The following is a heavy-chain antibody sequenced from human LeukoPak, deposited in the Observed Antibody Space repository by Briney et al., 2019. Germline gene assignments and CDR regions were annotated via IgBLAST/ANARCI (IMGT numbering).Heavy chain of an antibody. CDR3: ARLYDSSGRHFDY. J-gene: IGHJ4*02. D-gene: IGHD3-22*01. V-gene: IGHV4-39*01. CDR1: GGSISSSSYY. Sequence: SETLSLTCSVSGGSISSSSYYWGWIRQPPGKGLEWIGSIYYSGSTHYNPSLKSRVTISVDTSKNQFSLNLSSVTAADTAVYYCARLYDSSGRHFDYWGQGTLVTVSS. CDR2: IYYSGST.